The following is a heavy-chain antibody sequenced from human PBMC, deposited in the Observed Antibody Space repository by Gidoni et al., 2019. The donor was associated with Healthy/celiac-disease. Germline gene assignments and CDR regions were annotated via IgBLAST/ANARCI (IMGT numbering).Heavy chain of an antibody. Sequence: QVQLVESGGGVVQPGRSLRLSCAASGFTFSSYGMHWVRQAPGKGLEWVAVISYDGSNKYCADSVKGRFTISRDNSKNTLYLQMNSLRAEDTAVYYCAKNYNYFDYWGQGTLVTVSS. V-gene: IGHV3-30*18. CDR1: GFTFSSYG. D-gene: IGHD1-7*01. CDR3: AKNYNYFDY. J-gene: IGHJ4*02. CDR2: ISYDGSNK.